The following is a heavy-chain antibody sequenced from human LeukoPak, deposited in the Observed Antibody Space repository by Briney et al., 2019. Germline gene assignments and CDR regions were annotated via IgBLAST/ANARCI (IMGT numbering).Heavy chain of an antibody. CDR2: IWYDGSNK. D-gene: IGHD1-1*01. Sequence: GGSLRFSCAASGFTFSSYGMHWVRQAPGKGLEWVAVIWYDGSNKYYADSVKGRFTISRDNSKNTLYLQMNSLRAEDTAVYYCARGRERYNWNDGAFDIWGQGTMVTVSS. V-gene: IGHV3-33*01. CDR1: GFTFSSYG. J-gene: IGHJ3*02. CDR3: ARGRERYNWNDGAFDI.